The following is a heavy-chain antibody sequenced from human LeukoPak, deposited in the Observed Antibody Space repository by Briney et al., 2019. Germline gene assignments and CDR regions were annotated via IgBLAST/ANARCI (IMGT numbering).Heavy chain of an antibody. D-gene: IGHD3-3*01. V-gene: IGHV4-30-4*08. CDR2: IYYSGST. J-gene: IGHJ4*02. CDR3: ARAGVFWSGSRFGY. Sequence: PSETLSLTCTVSGGSFSSGDYYWSWIRQPPGKGLEWIGYIYYSGSTYYNPSLKSRLTISVGTSKNQFSLKLSSVTAADTAVYYCARAGVFWSGSRFGYWGQGALVTVSS. CDR1: GGSFSSGDYY.